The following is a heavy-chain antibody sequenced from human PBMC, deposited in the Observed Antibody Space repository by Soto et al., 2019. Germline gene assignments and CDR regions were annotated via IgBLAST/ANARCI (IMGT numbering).Heavy chain of an antibody. Sequence: GASVKVSCKASGYTFTSYAMHWVRHAPGQRLEWMGWINAGNGNTKYSQKFQGRVTITRDTSASTAYMELNSLRAEDTAVYYCARPTYYYDSSGPPGYWGQGTLVTVSS. D-gene: IGHD3-22*01. V-gene: IGHV1-3*01. CDR2: INAGNGNT. CDR1: GYTFTSYA. J-gene: IGHJ4*02. CDR3: ARPTYYYDSSGPPGY.